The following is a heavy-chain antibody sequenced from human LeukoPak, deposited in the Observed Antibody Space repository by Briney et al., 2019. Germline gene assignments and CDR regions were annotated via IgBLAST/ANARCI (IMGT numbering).Heavy chain of an antibody. Sequence: PGGSLRLSCAASGFTFSSYSMNWVRQAPGKGLEWVSSISSSSSYIYYADSVKGRFTISRDNAKNSLYLQMNSLRAEDTAVYYCALISGLRRTYYFDYWGQGTLVTVSS. J-gene: IGHJ4*02. CDR3: ALISGLRRTYYFDY. V-gene: IGHV3-21*01. D-gene: IGHD4-17*01. CDR1: GFTFSSYS. CDR2: ISSSSSYI.